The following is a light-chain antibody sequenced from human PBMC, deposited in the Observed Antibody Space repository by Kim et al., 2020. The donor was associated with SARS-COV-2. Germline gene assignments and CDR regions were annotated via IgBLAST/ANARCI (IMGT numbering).Light chain of an antibody. CDR2: MTV. Sequence: ACVGDRFSIDCRDSQNIGGRLVWYQQKSGKAPKLLIYMTVNFEDGVPSRFSGSGSGTEFTLTISRLQPDDFATYYCKQYYNYPWTFGQGTKVDIK. V-gene: IGKV1-5*03. CDR1: QNIGGR. CDR3: KQYYNYPWT. J-gene: IGKJ1*01.